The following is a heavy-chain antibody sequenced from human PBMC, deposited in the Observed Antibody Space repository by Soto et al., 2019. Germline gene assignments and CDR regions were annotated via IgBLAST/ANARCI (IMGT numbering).Heavy chain of an antibody. CDR2: ISSTSSTI. CDR1: GFTFSNYR. D-gene: IGHD3-3*01. V-gene: IGHV3-48*01. Sequence: EVQLVESGGGLVQPGGSLRLSCAASGFTFSNYRMNWVRQAPGKGLEWVSYISSTSSTIYYADAVKGRFSISRDNAKNSLYLQMNSLRAEDTAVYYCARRRDFWSGSNYDYMDVWGKGTTVTVSS. J-gene: IGHJ6*03. CDR3: ARRRDFWSGSNYDYMDV.